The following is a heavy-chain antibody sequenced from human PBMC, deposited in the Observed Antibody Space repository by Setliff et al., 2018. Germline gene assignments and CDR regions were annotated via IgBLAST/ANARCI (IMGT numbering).Heavy chain of an antibody. CDR3: ASFLSNFSRPFDY. J-gene: IGHJ4*02. CDR2: FDPEDSDT. Sequence: ASVKVSCKASGGTFSSYAISWVRQAPGKGLEWMGGFDPEDSDTMLAQKFQGRFTMTQDTSTDTAYMELRSLSSEDTAIYFCASFLSNFSRPFDYWGQGSLVTVSS. CDR1: GGTFSSYA. V-gene: IGHV1-24*01.